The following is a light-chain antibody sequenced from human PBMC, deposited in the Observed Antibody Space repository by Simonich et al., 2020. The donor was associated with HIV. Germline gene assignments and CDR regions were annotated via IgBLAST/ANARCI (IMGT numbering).Light chain of an antibody. CDR1: QSLLDMDGKTY. CDR2: EVS. V-gene: IGKV2D-29*01. J-gene: IGKJ2*01. CDR3: QQYGSSYT. Sequence: DIVVTQTPLSLSVTPGQPASISCESSQSLLDMDGKTYLYWYLQKPGQAPQLLIFEVSNLFSGVPDRCSCRGSGTDFTLTISRLEPEDFAVYYCQQYGSSYTFGQGTKLEIK.